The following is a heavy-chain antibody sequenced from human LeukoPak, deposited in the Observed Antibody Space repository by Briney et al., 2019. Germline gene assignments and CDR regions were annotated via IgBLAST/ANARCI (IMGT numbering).Heavy chain of an antibody. V-gene: IGHV1-18*04. Sequence: GASVKVSCKASGYSFTSHYMHWVRQAPGQGLEWMGWISAYNGNTNYAQKLQGRVTMTTDTSTSTAYMELRSLRSDDTAVYYCARHTVTTVNFDYWGQGTLVTVSS. CDR1: GYSFTSHY. CDR2: ISAYNGNT. D-gene: IGHD4-17*01. J-gene: IGHJ4*02. CDR3: ARHTVTTVNFDY.